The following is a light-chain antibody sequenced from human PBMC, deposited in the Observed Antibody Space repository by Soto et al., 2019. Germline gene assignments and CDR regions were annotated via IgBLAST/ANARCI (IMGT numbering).Light chain of an antibody. Sequence: EIVLTQSPGTLSLSPGERATLSCRASQSVSSSYLAWYQQKPGQAPRLLIYGASSRATGIPDRFSGSGSGTDFTITISRLEPEDFAVYYCQQYGRSPRFTFGPGTKVDIK. J-gene: IGKJ3*01. CDR3: QQYGRSPRFT. CDR2: GAS. V-gene: IGKV3-20*01. CDR1: QSVSSSY.